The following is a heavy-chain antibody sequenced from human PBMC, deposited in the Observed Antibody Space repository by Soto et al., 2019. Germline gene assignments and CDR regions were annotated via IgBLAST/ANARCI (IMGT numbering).Heavy chain of an antibody. V-gene: IGHV1-18*01. D-gene: IGHD3-10*01. CDR3: ARDGGAGGSHYYYYYYGMDV. CDR1: GYTFTSYG. CDR2: ISAYNGNT. J-gene: IGHJ6*02. Sequence: ASVKVSCKASGYTFTSYGISWVRQAPGQGLEWMGWISAYNGNTNYAQKLQGRVTMTTDTSTSTAYMELRSLRSDDTAVYYCARDGGAGGSHYYYYYYGMDVWGQGTTVTVS.